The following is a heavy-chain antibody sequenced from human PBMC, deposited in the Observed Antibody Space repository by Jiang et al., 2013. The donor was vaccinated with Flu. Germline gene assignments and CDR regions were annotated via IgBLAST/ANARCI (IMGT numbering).Heavy chain of an antibody. J-gene: IGHJ4*02. CDR3: AGEVRDDDFWSGYLDY. CDR2: TYYRSKWYN. Sequence: SQTLSLTCAISGDTVSSISVAWNWIRLSPSRGLEWLGRTYYRSKWYNDYAVSVKSRMSISPDTSKNQLSLQLTSVTPEDTAVYYCAGEVRDDDFWSGYLDYWGQGILVSVSS. D-gene: IGHD3-3*01. V-gene: IGHV6-1*01. CDR1: GDTVSSISVA.